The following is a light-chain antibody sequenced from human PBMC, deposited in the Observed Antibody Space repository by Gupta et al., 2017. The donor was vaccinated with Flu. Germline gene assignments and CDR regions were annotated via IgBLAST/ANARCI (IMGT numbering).Light chain of an antibody. CDR2: AAS. Sequence: PGHAPKILIDAASSLQSGVPSRFSGSGYGTDFTLTISSLQPEDFATYFCLQANSFPPFFGGGTKEE. J-gene: IGKJ4*01. V-gene: IGKV1-12*01. CDR3: LQANSFPPF.